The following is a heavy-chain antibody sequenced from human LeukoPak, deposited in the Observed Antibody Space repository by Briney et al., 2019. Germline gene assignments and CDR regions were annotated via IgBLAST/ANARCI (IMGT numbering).Heavy chain of an antibody. CDR1: GGSISSYY. D-gene: IGHD6-6*01. CDR2: IYTSGST. V-gene: IGHV4-4*07. CDR3: ARVRYSSSSGYYYYYMDV. Sequence: SETLSLTCTVSGGSISSYYWSWIRQPAGKGLEWIGRIYTSGSTNYNPSLKSRVTISVDTSKNQFSLKLSSVTAADTAVYYCARVRYSSSSGYYYYYMDVWAKGPRSPSP. J-gene: IGHJ6*03.